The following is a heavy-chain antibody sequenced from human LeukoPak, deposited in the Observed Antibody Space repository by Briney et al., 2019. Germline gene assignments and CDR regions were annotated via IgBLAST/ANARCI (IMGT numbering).Heavy chain of an antibody. CDR2: ISWGSNVI. CDR1: GFTFSSYS. D-gene: IGHD5-18*01. V-gene: IGHV3-48*02. J-gene: IGHJ4*02. CDR3: ARDPGYSYALDY. Sequence: GGSLRLSCTASGFTFSSYSTNWIRQAPGKGLEWLSYISWGSNVIYYADSVKGRFTTSRDDAKNSLFLQMNSLTDEDTAVYYCARDPGYSYALDYWGRGTLVTVSS.